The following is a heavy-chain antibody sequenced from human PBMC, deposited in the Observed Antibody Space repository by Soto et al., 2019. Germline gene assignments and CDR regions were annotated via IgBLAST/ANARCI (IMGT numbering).Heavy chain of an antibody. CDR2: ISDRGDI. CDR1: GISITSSY. Sequence: PSETLSLTCTVSGISITSSYWNWFRQSPGKGLEWIGQISDRGDINYNPPLESRVAISTDTSKNQVSLTLTAVNAADTAVYFCARWRHWFGPWGQGTLLTVSS. J-gene: IGHJ5*02. CDR3: ARWRHWFGP. V-gene: IGHV4-59*08.